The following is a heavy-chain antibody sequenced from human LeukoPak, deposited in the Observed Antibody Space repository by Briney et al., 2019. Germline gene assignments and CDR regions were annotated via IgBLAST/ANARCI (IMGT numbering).Heavy chain of an antibody. CDR3: ARVYYDNSGYYPYYFDY. CDR2: IIPIFGTA. V-gene: IGHV1-69*13. D-gene: IGHD3-22*01. CDR1: GGTFSSYA. J-gene: IGHJ4*02. Sequence: SVKVSCKASGGTFSSYAISWVRQAPGQGLEWMGGIIPIFGTANYAQKFQGRVTITADESTSTAYMELSSLRSEDTAVYYCARVYYDNSGYYPYYFDYWGQGTLVTVSS.